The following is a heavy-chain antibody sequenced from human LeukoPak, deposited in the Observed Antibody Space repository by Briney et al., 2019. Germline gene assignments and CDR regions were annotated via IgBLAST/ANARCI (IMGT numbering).Heavy chain of an antibody. CDR1: GFTFSSYS. V-gene: IGHV3-21*01. Sequence: GGSLRLSCAASGFTFSSYSMNWVRQAPGKGLEWVSSISSSSSYIYYADSVKGRFTISRDNAKNSLYLQMNSLRAEDTAVYYRARSLGRYYYMDVWGKGTTVTVSS. CDR2: ISSSSSYI. J-gene: IGHJ6*03. CDR3: ARSLGRYYYMDV.